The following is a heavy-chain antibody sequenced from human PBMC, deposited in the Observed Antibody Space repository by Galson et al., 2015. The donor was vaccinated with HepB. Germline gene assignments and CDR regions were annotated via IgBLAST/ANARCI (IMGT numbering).Heavy chain of an antibody. CDR1: GFTFSSYA. Sequence: SLRLSCAASGFTFSSYAMSWVRQAPGKGLEWVSAISGSGGSTYYADSVKGRFTISRDNSKNTLYLQMNSLRAEDTAVYYCAKATLVVVVAALGYWGQGTLVTVSS. CDR3: AKATLVVVVAALGY. CDR2: ISGSGGST. D-gene: IGHD2-15*01. V-gene: IGHV3-23*01. J-gene: IGHJ4*02.